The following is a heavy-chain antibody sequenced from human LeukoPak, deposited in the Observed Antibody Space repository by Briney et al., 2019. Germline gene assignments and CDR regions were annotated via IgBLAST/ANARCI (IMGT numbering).Heavy chain of an antibody. J-gene: IGHJ4*02. CDR2: IYTSAST. Sequence: SETLSLTCTVSGGSISSSTYYWSWIRQPPGKGLEWIGYIYTSASTNYNPSLKSRVTISVDTSKNQFSLKLSSVTAADTAVYYCARHAQGTGKDYYFDYWGQGTLVTVSS. CDR3: ARHAQGTGKDYYFDY. V-gene: IGHV4-61*05. D-gene: IGHD1-14*01. CDR1: GGSISSSTYY.